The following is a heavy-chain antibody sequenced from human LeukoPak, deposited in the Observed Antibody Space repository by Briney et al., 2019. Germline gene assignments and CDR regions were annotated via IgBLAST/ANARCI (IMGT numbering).Heavy chain of an antibody. CDR1: GFTFSSYS. D-gene: IGHD6-13*01. V-gene: IGHV3-21*04. CDR3: AKDRGYSTWLYYFDY. Sequence: GGSLRLSCAASGFTFSSYSMNWVRQAPGKGREWVSSISSRSSFIYYADSVKGRFTISRDNAKNSLYLQMNSLRAEDTALYYCAKDRGYSTWLYYFDYWGQGTLVTVSS. CDR2: ISSRSSFI. J-gene: IGHJ4*02.